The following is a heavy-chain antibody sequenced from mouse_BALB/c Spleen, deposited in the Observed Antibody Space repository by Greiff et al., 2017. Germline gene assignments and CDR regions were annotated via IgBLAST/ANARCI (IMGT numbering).Heavy chain of an antibody. Sequence: EVKLEESGGGLVQPGGSLKLSCAASGFTFSSYTMSWVRQTPEKRLEWVAYISNGGGSTYYPDTVKGRFTISRDNAKNTLYLQMSSLKSEDTAMYYCARSDDYDEGAWFAYWGQGTLVTVSA. CDR1: GFTFSSYT. J-gene: IGHJ3*01. CDR3: ARSDDYDEGAWFAY. CDR2: ISNGGGST. V-gene: IGHV5-12-2*01. D-gene: IGHD2-4*01.